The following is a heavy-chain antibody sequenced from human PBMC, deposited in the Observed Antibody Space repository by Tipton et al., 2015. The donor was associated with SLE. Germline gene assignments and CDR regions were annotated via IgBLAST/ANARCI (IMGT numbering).Heavy chain of an antibody. CDR1: GFTLSGPG. V-gene: IGHV3-30*02. Sequence: GSLRLSGVVSGFTLSGPGIHWVRQAPGKGLEWVAFIPSDGTKKRYADSVKGRFTISRDIYKNTLYLQMNGLRGDDTAVYYCATIPGSWGQGTLVTVSS. J-gene: IGHJ5*02. CDR3: ATIPGS. CDR2: IPSDGTKK.